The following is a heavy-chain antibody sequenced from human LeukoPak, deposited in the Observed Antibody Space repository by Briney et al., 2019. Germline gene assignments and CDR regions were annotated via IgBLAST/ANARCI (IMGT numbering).Heavy chain of an antibody. Sequence: ASETLSLTCTVSGGSISSYYWNWLRQPPGKGVEGLGYIYYTGSTNYNPSLKSRVTISVDTSKNHFSLRLSSVTAADTAVYYRARLQGGWSYRNFYYWGQGTLGTVSS. J-gene: IGHJ4*02. D-gene: IGHD3-16*02. CDR1: GGSISSYY. V-gene: IGHV4-59*01. CDR2: IYYTGST. CDR3: ARLQGGWSYRNFYY.